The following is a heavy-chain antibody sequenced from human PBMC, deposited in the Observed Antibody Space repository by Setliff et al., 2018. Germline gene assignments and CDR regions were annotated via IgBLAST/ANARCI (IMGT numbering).Heavy chain of an antibody. CDR1: GFVFGTYG. CDR2: VRFDGSYK. J-gene: IGHJ4*02. Sequence: GESLKISCAASGFVFGTYGMHWVRQAPGKGLDWVASVRFDGSYKVYADSVKGRFTISRDNSENTLFLQMTSLRPEDTGIYYCAKVKKPLIRGSGFDYWGRGTLVTVSA. D-gene: IGHD2-8*01. CDR3: AKVKKPLIRGSGFDY. V-gene: IGHV3-30*02.